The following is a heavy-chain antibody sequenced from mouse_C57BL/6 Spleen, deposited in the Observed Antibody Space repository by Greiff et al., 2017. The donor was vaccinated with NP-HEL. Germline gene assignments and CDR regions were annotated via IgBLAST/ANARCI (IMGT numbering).Heavy chain of an antibody. J-gene: IGHJ4*01. Sequence: QVQLKQPGAELVKPGASVKLSCKASGYTFTSYWMHWVKQRPGQGLEWIGMIHPNSGSTNYNEKFKSKATLTVDKSSSTAYMQLSSLTSEDSAVYYCARSRYYGSSYYAMDYWGQGTSVTVSS. D-gene: IGHD1-1*01. V-gene: IGHV1-64*01. CDR1: GYTFTSYW. CDR3: ARSRYYGSSYYAMDY. CDR2: IHPNSGST.